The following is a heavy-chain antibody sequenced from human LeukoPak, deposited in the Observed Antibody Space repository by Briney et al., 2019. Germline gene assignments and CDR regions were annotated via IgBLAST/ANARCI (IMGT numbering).Heavy chain of an antibody. J-gene: IGHJ5*02. CDR2: IKQDGSEK. V-gene: IGHV3-7*01. CDR1: GFTFSTYW. D-gene: IGHD6-6*01. CDR3: ARDGTIAARPT. Sequence: PGGSLRLSCAASGFTFSTYWMSWVRQAPGKGLEWVANIKQDGSEKYYVDSLKGRFTISRDNAKNPLYLQMNSLRAEDTAVYYCARDGTIAARPTWGQGTLVTVSS.